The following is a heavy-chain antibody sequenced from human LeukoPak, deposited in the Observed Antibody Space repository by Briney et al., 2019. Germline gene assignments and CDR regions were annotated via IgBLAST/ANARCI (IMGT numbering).Heavy chain of an antibody. V-gene: IGHV4-39*01. Sequence: KPSETLSLTCTVSGGSITSNTYYWGWIRQPPGKGLEWIGFIYYTGITYFSPSLKSRVTVSVDTSKNQLSLKLSSVTAADTAVYYCASSEGAYTYVVAFDIWGHGTMVTVSS. CDR2: IYYTGIT. J-gene: IGHJ3*02. CDR3: ASSEGAYTYVVAFDI. CDR1: GGSITSNTYY. D-gene: IGHD5-18*01.